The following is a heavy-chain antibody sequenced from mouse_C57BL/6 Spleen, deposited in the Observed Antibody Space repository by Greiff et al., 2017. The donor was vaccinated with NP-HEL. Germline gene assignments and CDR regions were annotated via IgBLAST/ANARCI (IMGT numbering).Heavy chain of an antibody. V-gene: IGHV1-80*01. CDR2: IYPGDGDT. J-gene: IGHJ4*01. Sequence: QVQLQQSGAELVKPGASVKISCKASGYAFSSYWMNWVKQRPGKGLEWIGQIYPGDGDTNYNGKFKGKATLTADKSSSTAYMQLSSLTSEDSSVYFCASGFITTAVRSYYAMDYWGQGASVTVSS. CDR1: GYAFSSYW. D-gene: IGHD1-1*01. CDR3: ASGFITTAVRSYYAMDY.